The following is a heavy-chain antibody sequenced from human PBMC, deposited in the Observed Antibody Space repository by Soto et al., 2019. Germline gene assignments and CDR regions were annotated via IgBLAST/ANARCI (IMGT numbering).Heavy chain of an antibody. J-gene: IGHJ4*02. CDR1: GYSFTSYW. D-gene: IGHD5-18*01. CDR2: IYPGDSDT. CDR3: ARQFKYSPSHFDY. Sequence: GESLKFSCKRSGYSFTSYWIGWVRQMPGKGLEWMGIIYPGDSDTRYSPSFQGQVTISADKSISTAYLQWSSLKASDTAMYYCARQFKYSPSHFDYWGQGTLVTVSS. V-gene: IGHV5-51*01.